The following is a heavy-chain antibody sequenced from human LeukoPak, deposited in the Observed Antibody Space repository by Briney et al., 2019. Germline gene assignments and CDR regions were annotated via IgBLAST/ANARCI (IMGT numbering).Heavy chain of an antibody. CDR2: MNPNSGNT. V-gene: IGHV1-8*01. D-gene: IGHD4-11*01. CDR1: GYTFTSYD. Sequence: GASVKVSCKASGYTFTSYDINWVRQATGQGLEWMGWMNPNSGNTGYAQKFQGRVTMTRNTFISTAYMELSSLRSEDTAVYYCARAVTTIAPNWFDPWGQGTLVTVSS. CDR3: ARAVTTIAPNWFDP. J-gene: IGHJ5*02.